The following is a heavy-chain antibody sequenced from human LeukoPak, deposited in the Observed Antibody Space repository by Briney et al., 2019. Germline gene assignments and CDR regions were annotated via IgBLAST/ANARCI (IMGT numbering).Heavy chain of an antibody. CDR2: INSNTGGT. J-gene: IGHJ5*02. V-gene: IGHV1-2*06. Sequence: SVKVSCKASGCTFTGYFMHWVQQAPGQGLEWIGRINSNTGGTTYAQKFQGRVTMTRDTSITTAHMELSRLKSDDTAVYYCARGQPYGDYNWFDLWGQGALVTVSS. D-gene: IGHD4-17*01. CDR1: GCTFTGYF. CDR3: ARGQPYGDYNWFDL.